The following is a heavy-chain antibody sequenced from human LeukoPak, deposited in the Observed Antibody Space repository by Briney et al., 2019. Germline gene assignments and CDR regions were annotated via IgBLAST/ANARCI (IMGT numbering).Heavy chain of an antibody. CDR1: GGSISSGGYS. Sequence: ASETLSLTCAVSGGSISSGGYSWSWIRQPPGKGLEWIGYIYYSGSTYYNPSLKSRVTISVDTSKNQFSLKLSSVTAADTAVYYCAAHSRRWLQLYAFDIWGQGTMVTVSS. CDR3: AAHSRRWLQLYAFDI. J-gene: IGHJ3*02. V-gene: IGHV4-31*11. D-gene: IGHD5-24*01. CDR2: IYYSGST.